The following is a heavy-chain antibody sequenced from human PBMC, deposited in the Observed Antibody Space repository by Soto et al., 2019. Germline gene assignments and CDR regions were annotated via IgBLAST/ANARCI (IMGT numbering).Heavy chain of an antibody. V-gene: IGHV1-8*01. J-gene: IGHJ3*02. CDR2: MNPNSGNT. CDR3: ARTLAYCGGDCYGRHNDAFDI. D-gene: IGHD2-21*02. Sequence: QVHLVQSGAEVKKPGASVKVSCKASGYTFTSYDINWVRQATGQGLEWMGWMNPNSGNTGYAQQFQGRVTMTRNTSITTAYMELSSLRSEDTAVYYCARTLAYCGGDCYGRHNDAFDIWGQGTMVTVSS. CDR1: GYTFTSYD.